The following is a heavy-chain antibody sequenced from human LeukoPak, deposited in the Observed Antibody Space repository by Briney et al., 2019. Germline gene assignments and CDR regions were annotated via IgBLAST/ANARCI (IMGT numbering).Heavy chain of an antibody. V-gene: IGHV3-21*01. Sequence: GGSLRLSCAASGFTFITYSMNWVRQAPGKGLEWVSSIDSTSTYIFYADSLKGRVTISRDNAKSSLILHMNSLRAEDTAVYYCVAAAGYYFDYWGQGTLVTVSS. CDR2: IDSTSTYI. D-gene: IGHD6-25*01. J-gene: IGHJ4*02. CDR3: VAAAGYYFDY. CDR1: GFTFITYS.